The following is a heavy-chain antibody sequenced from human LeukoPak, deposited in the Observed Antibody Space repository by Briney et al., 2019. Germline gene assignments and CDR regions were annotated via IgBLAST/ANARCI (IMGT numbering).Heavy chain of an antibody. CDR1: GGSFSGYY. D-gene: IGHD3-22*01. Sequence: SETLSLTCAVYGGSFSGYYWSWIRQPPGKGLEWIGEINHSGSTNYNPSLKSRVTISVDPSKNQFSLKLSSVTAADTAVYYCARPRGVYYYDSSGYYFDYWGQGTLVTVSS. J-gene: IGHJ4*02. V-gene: IGHV4-34*01. CDR2: INHSGST. CDR3: ARPRGVYYYDSSGYYFDY.